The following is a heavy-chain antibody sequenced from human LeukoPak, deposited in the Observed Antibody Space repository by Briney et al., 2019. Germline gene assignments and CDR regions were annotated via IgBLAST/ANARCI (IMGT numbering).Heavy chain of an antibody. CDR3: ASQLRYSSGWYWFDP. CDR2: IYYSGST. Sequence: SEPLSLTCTVSVGSISSYYWSWIRKPPGKGLEWIGHIYYSGSTNYNPSLKSRVTISVDTSKNQFSLKLSSVTAADTAVYYCASQLRYSSGWYWFDPWGQGTLVTVSS. CDR1: VGSISSYY. V-gene: IGHV4-59*13. D-gene: IGHD6-19*01. J-gene: IGHJ5*02.